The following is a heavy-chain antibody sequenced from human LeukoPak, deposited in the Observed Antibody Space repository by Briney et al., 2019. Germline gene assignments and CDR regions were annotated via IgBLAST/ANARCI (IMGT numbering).Heavy chain of an antibody. V-gene: IGHV3-23*01. D-gene: IGHD3-3*01. Sequence: GGSLRLSCAASGFTLSTYPMSWVRQVPGKGLEWVSAIGAGGTTYYADSVKGRFTISRDNSKNTLYMQMTSLRAEDTAVYYCAKRGSKSGSLQGGFDYWGQGTLVTVSS. CDR1: GFTLSTYP. J-gene: IGHJ4*02. CDR2: IGAGGTT. CDR3: AKRGSKSGSLQGGFDY.